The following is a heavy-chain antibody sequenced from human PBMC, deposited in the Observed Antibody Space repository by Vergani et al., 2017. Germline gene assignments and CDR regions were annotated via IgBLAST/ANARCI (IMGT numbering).Heavy chain of an antibody. CDR1: GFTFGDYA. CDR3: TRDALPGYSSRWLSFGDY. Sequence: EVQLVESGGGLVQPGRSLRLSCTASGFTFGDYAMSWVRQAPGKGLEWVGFIRSKAYGGTTEYAASVKGRFTISRDDSKSIAYLQMNSLKTEDTAVYYCTRDALPGYSSRWLSFGDYWGQGTLVTVSS. V-gene: IGHV3-49*04. J-gene: IGHJ4*02. D-gene: IGHD6-13*01. CDR2: IRSKAYGGTT.